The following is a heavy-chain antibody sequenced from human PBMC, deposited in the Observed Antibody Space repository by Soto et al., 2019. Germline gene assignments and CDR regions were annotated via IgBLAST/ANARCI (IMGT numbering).Heavy chain of an antibody. CDR3: ARHAAMHESNDFWMKLYYYYGMDV. J-gene: IGHJ6*02. D-gene: IGHD3-3*01. CDR2: IYPGDSDT. Sequence: GESLKISCKGSGYSFTSYWIGWVRQMPGKGLEWMGIIYPGDSDTRYSPSFQGQVTISADKSIRTAHLQWSSHKSSDPAMYYCARHAAMHESNDFWMKLYYYYGMDVWGQGTTVTVSS. CDR1: GYSFTSYW. V-gene: IGHV5-51*01.